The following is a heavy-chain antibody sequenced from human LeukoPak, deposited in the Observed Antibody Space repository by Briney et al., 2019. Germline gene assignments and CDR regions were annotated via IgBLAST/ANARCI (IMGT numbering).Heavy chain of an antibody. V-gene: IGHV1-2*06. J-gene: IGHJ3*02. CDR3: ARGLPEPKIFGVSVRVVGADAFDI. CDR2: INPTTGDT. Sequence: ASVRVPCKTSGYSFIGHFMHWVRQAPGQGLEWLGRINPTTGDTHFAEKFQGRVSLTTDTSINTAYLELSGLKSDDTAVYYCARGLPEPKIFGVSVRVVGADAFDIWGLGSTVTVSS. CDR1: GYSFIGHF. D-gene: IGHD3-3*01.